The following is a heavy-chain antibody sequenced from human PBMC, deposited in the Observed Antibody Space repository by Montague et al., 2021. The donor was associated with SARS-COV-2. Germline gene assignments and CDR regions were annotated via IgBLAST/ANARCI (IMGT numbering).Heavy chain of an antibody. V-gene: IGHV4-34*01. D-gene: IGHD5-12*01. CDR1: GGSFSGYY. CDR2: INHSGST. CDR3: ARGPTNNIGMVATRLDY. J-gene: IGHJ4*02. Sequence: SETLSLTCAVYGGSFSGYYRNWIRQPPGKGLEWIGEINHSGSTNYNPSLKSRVTISVDTSNNQFSRKLTSVTAADTAVYYCARGPTNNIGMVATRLDYWGQGTLVTVSS.